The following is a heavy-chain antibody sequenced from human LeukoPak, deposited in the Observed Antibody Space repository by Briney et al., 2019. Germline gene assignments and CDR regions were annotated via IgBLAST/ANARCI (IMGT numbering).Heavy chain of an antibody. Sequence: SETLSLTCTVSGGSINSGSYYWNWIRQPPGKGLEWIGSIYHSGSTYYNPSLKSRVTISVDTSKNQFSLKLSSVTAADTAVYFCAGDRSYVDVWGKGTTVTVSS. J-gene: IGHJ6*03. CDR1: GGSINSGSYY. CDR3: AGDRSYVDV. CDR2: IYHSGST. V-gene: IGHV4-39*07.